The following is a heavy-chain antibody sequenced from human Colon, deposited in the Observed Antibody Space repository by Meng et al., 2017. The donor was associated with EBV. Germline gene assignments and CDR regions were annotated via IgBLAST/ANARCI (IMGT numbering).Heavy chain of an antibody. CDR1: GFTVKSNS. J-gene: IGHJ4*02. D-gene: IGHD4-17*01. Sequence: ESGGGRSRAGGALRLFCSGSGFTVKSNSLAWVRQAPGKGLEWVAVMYSNGDTYYADSMKGRLTISRHASQNTLYLQMNSLRVEDTAVYYCAKSIYGDFSSCGYWGQGTLVTVSS. CDR2: MYSNGDT. V-gene: IGHV3-53*01. CDR3: AKSIYGDFSSCGY.